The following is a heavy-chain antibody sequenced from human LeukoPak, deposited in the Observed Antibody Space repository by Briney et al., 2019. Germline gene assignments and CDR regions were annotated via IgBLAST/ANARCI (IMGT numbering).Heavy chain of an antibody. CDR2: INPNSGGT. J-gene: IGHJ6*03. V-gene: IGHV1-2*02. CDR3: ARVNTAMVIGYYYYYMDV. D-gene: IGHD5-18*01. CDR1: GYTFTGYY. Sequence: GASVKVSCKASGYTFTGYYMHWVRQAPGQGLEWMGWINPNSGGTNYAQKFQGRVTMTRDTSISTAYMELSRLRSDDTAVYYCARVNTAMVIGYYYYYMDVWGKGTTVTISS.